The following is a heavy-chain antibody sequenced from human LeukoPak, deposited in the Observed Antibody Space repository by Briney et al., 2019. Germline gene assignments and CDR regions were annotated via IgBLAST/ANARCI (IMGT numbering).Heavy chain of an antibody. CDR1: GFTFSSYG. J-gene: IGHJ3*02. D-gene: IGHD1-26*01. CDR3: ARDLGGSYVSLHAFDI. Sequence: GRSLRLSCAASGFTFSSYGMHWVRQAPGKGLEWVAVISYDGSNKYYADSVKGRFTISRDNSKNTLYLQMNSLRAEDTAVYYCARDLGGSYVSLHAFDIWGQGTMVTVSS. V-gene: IGHV3-30*03. CDR2: ISYDGSNK.